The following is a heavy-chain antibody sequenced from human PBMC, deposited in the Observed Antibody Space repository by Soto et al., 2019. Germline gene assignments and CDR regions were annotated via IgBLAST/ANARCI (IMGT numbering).Heavy chain of an antibody. Sequence: GGSLRLSCAASGFTFDDYAMHWVRQAPGKGLEWVSGISWNSGSIGYADSVKGRFTISRDNAKNSLYLQMNSLRAEDTVLYYCAKDGSSRVRYFDLWGRGTLVTVSS. CDR3: AKDGSSRVRYFDL. CDR2: ISWNSGSI. J-gene: IGHJ2*01. V-gene: IGHV3-9*01. CDR1: GFTFDDYA. D-gene: IGHD3-10*01.